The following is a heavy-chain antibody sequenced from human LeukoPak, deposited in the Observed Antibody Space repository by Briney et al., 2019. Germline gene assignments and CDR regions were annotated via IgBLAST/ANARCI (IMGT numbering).Heavy chain of an antibody. J-gene: IGHJ4*02. CDR3: ATSQYCSSTNCYPVGPHHFDY. Sequence: SETLSLTCTVSGGSISSSSYYWGWIRQPPGKGLEWIGSIYYSGSTYYNPSLKSRVTISVDTSKNQFSLKLSSVTAADTAVYSCATSQYCSSTNCYPVGPHHFDYWGQGTLVTVSS. CDR1: GGSISSSSYY. V-gene: IGHV4-39*01. D-gene: IGHD2-2*01. CDR2: IYYSGST.